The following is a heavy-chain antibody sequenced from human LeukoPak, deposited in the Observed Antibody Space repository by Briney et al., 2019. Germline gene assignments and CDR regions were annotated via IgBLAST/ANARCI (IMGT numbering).Heavy chain of an antibody. J-gene: IGHJ4*02. CDR1: GFTFSNYA. V-gene: IGHV3-30-3*01. Sequence: GGSLRLSCAASGFTFSNYAMHWVRQAPGKGLEWVTVISYDGSNKYYADSVRGRFTLSRDNSKNTLYLQMNSLRAEDTAVYYCARGSNGHSPFDSWGQGTRVSVST. D-gene: IGHD6-13*01. CDR3: ARGSNGHSPFDS. CDR2: ISYDGSNK.